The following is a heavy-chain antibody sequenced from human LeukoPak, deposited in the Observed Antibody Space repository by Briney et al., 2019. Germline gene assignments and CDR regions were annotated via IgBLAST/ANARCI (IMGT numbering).Heavy chain of an antibody. J-gene: IGHJ4*02. CDR2: ISGSGGGT. Sequence: QPGGSLRLSCAASGFTFSTYAMNWVRQAPGKGLEWVSSISGSGGGTYYADSVKGRFTISRDNSKNTLYLQLNSLRAEDTAVYYCAKEEGSTISYWGQGTLVTVSS. CDR3: AKEEGSTISY. V-gene: IGHV3-23*01. CDR1: GFTFSTYA. D-gene: IGHD2/OR15-2a*01.